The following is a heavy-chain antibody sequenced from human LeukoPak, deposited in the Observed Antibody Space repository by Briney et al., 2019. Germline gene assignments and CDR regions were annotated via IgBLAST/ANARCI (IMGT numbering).Heavy chain of an antibody. J-gene: IGHJ4*02. Sequence: SETLSLTCTVSGGSISSSYWSWIRQPPGKGLEWIGEINHSGSTNYNPSLKSRVTISVDTSKNQFSLKLSSVTAADTAVYYCARDGGWYGDYWGQGTLVTVSS. CDR1: GGSISSSY. D-gene: IGHD6-19*01. CDR2: INHSGST. V-gene: IGHV4-34*01. CDR3: ARDGGWYGDY.